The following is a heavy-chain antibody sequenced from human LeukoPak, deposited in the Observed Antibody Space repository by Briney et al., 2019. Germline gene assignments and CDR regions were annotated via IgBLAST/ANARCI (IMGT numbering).Heavy chain of an antibody. CDR2: ISRTSEST. CDR1: GFSFNTYS. D-gene: IGHD5-12*01. CDR3: ARGATDATRWFDP. J-gene: IGHJ5*02. Sequence: GGSLSLSCAASGFSFNTYSMTWVRQAPGKGLEWVSIISRTSESTFYADSVKGRFTISRDNAKYSLYLQMNGLRADDTATYYCARGATDATRWFDPWGQGTLVTVSS. V-gene: IGHV3-21*01.